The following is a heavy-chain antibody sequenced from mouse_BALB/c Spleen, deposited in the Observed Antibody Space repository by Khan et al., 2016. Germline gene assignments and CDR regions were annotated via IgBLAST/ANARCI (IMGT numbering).Heavy chain of an antibody. CDR2: ILPGSGST. Sequence: QVQLQQPGAELMKPGASVKISCKATGYTFSSYWIEWVKQRPEHGLEWIGEILPGSGSTNYNEKFKGKATFTADTSSNTAYMQLSSLTSEDSAVYYCARSDGNYNYWGQGTTLTVSS. D-gene: IGHD2-1*01. CDR3: ARSDGNYNY. CDR1: GYTFSSYW. J-gene: IGHJ2*01. V-gene: IGHV1-9*01.